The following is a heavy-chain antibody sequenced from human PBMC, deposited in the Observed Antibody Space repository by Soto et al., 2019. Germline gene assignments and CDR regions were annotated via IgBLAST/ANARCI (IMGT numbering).Heavy chain of an antibody. CDR1: GGTFRNDI. Sequence: QVQLVQSGAEVKKPGSSVKVSCKTSGGTFRNDIITWVRQAPGQGLEWIGRIIPLLDTTNYAQSFQGRVKNNRXKXPXHXXLELDRLRYEGKGGYFCGRNSSLGSSFSWDGGLDFWGQGTLVTVSS. V-gene: IGHV1-69*08. J-gene: IGHJ4*02. CDR3: GRNSSLGSSFSWDGGLDF. D-gene: IGHD3-10*01. CDR2: IIPLLDTT.